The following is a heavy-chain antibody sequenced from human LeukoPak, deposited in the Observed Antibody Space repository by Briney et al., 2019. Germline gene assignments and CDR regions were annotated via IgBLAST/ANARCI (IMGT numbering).Heavy chain of an antibody. D-gene: IGHD3-10*01. CDR2: IYTSGDT. CDR3: ASGDYGAGSPVMRY. Sequence: SETLSLTCTVSGGSVTRGAYSWTWIRQPVGKGLEWIGRIYTSGDTKYNPSLKSRVTISVGASHNQFSLKLTSVTAADTAVYYCASGDYGAGSPVMRYWGHGTLVIVSS. J-gene: IGHJ4*01. CDR1: GGSVTRGAYS. V-gene: IGHV4-61*02.